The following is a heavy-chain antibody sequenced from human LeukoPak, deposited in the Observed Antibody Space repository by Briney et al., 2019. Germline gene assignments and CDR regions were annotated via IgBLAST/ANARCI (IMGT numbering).Heavy chain of an antibody. CDR1: GFTFSDYT. Sequence: KPGGSLRLSCAASGFTFSDYTMNWVRQAPGKGLEWVSSIGSSGAYIYYADSVKGRFTISRDNAKNSLYLQMNSLRGEDTAVYYCATDIGGVYSSSWYLPGGYWGQGTLVTVSS. V-gene: IGHV3-21*06. D-gene: IGHD6-13*01. J-gene: IGHJ4*02. CDR3: ATDIGGVYSSSWYLPGGY. CDR2: IGSSGAYI.